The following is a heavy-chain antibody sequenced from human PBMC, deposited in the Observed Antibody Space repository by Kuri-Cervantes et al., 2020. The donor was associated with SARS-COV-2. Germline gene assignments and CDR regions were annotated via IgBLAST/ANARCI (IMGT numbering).Heavy chain of an antibody. CDR3: ATTGYSSGRYNFGY. CDR2: ISGSGGST. V-gene: IGHV3-23*01. D-gene: IGHD6-19*01. CDR1: GFTFSSYA. Sequence: GESLKISWAASGFTFSSYAMSWVRQAPGKGLEWVSAISGSGGSTYYADSVKGRFTISRDNAKNSLYMLMNTLRAEDTAVYYCATTGYSSGRYNFGYWGQGTLVTVSS. J-gene: IGHJ4*02.